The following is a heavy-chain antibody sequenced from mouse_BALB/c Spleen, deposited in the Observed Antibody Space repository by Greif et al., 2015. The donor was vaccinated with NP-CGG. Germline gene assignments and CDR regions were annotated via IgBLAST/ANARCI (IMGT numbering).Heavy chain of an antibody. CDR2: IYPGDGDT. D-gene: IGHD1-1*01. J-gene: IGHJ4*01. CDR1: GYAFSSYW. Sequence: VQLQQSGAELVRPGSSVKISCKASGYAFSSYWMNWVKQRPGQGLEWIGQIYPGDGDTNYNGKFKGKATLTADKSSSTAYMQLSSLTSEDSAVYFCARYGSSYRYAMDYWGQGTSVTVSS. V-gene: IGHV1-80*01. CDR3: ARYGSSYRYAMDY.